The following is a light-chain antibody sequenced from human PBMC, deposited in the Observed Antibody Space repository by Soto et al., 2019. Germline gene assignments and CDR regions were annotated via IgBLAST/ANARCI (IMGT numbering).Light chain of an antibody. J-gene: IGLJ1*01. CDR2: DVS. CDR3: SSYSGSSTYV. CDR1: SSDVGGYNY. V-gene: IGLV2-14*01. Sequence: QLVLTQPASVSGSPGQSITISCTGTSSDVGGYNYVSWYQQHPGKAPKLIIYDVSDRPSGVSNRFSGSKSGNTASLTISGLQAEDEADYYCSSYSGSSTYVFGTGTKVTVL.